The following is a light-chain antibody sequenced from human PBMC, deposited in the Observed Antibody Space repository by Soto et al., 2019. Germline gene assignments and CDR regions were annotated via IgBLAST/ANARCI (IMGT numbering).Light chain of an antibody. J-gene: IGKJ2*01. Sequence: ENVLTQSPGTLSLSPGERATLSCRATQSVTSSYFAWYQQKPGQAPRLLIYGVSSRATDNPDRFSGSGSGTDFTLTISRLEPEDFVVYYCQQYSSLPHTFGQGTKLEVK. CDR1: QSVTSSY. CDR3: QQYSSLPHT. CDR2: GVS. V-gene: IGKV3-20*01.